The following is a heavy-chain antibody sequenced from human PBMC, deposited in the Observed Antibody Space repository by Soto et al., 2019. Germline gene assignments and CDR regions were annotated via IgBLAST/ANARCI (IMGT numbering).Heavy chain of an antibody. CDR2: IFHDGTA. J-gene: IGHJ4*02. D-gene: IGHD3-10*01. CDR3: ARLVYDTRLNYMYFDF. CDR1: GVSISSGNW. V-gene: IGHV4-4*02. Sequence: SETLSLTCAVSGVSISSGNWWTWVRQSPQRGLEYIGEIFHDGTANYYPSFERRVAIPVDTSKNQFSLKLTSVTAADTAIYFCARLVYDTRLNYMYFDFWGQGTLVTVSS.